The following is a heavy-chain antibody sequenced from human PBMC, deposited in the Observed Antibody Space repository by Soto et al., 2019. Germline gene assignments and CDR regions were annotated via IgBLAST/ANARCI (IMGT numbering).Heavy chain of an antibody. CDR2: MNPNSGNT. D-gene: IGHD3-10*01. J-gene: IGHJ3*02. CDR1: GYTFTSYD. CDR3: AREEYYYGSGKGFDI. V-gene: IGHV1-18*01. Sequence: GASVKVSCKASGYTFTSYDINWVRQATGQGLEWMGWMNPNSGNTGYAQKLQGRVTMTTDTSTSTAYMELRSLRSDDTAVYYCAREEYYYGSGKGFDIWGQGTMVTVS.